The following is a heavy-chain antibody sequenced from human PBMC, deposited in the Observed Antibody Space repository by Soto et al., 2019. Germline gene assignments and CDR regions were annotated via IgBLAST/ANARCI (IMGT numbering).Heavy chain of an antibody. CDR2: ISYDGSNK. Sequence: PGGSLRLSCAASGFTFSSYGMHWVRQAPGKGLEWVAVISYDGSNKYYADSVKGRFTISRDNSKNTLYLQMNSLRAEDTAVYYCAKDNSSGWSYYYYYMDVWGKGTTVTVSS. CDR1: GFTFSSYG. D-gene: IGHD6-19*01. J-gene: IGHJ6*03. V-gene: IGHV3-30*18. CDR3: AKDNSSGWSYYYYYMDV.